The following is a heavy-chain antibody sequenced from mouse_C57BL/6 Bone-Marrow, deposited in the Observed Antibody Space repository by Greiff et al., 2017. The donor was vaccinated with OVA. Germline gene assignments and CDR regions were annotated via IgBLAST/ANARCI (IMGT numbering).Heavy chain of an antibody. CDR3: ARRIYYDYDHYYAMDY. Sequence: QVQLQQSGAELARPGASVKLSCKASGYTFTSYGISWVKQRTGQGLEWIGEIYPRSGNTYYNEKFKGKATLTADKSSSTAYMELRSLTSEDSAVYFCARRIYYDYDHYYAMDYWGQGTSVTVSS. D-gene: IGHD2-4*01. J-gene: IGHJ4*01. V-gene: IGHV1-81*01. CDR1: GYTFTSYG. CDR2: IYPRSGNT.